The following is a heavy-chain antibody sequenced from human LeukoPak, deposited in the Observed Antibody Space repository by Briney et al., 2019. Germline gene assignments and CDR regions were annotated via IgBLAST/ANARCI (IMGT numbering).Heavy chain of an antibody. Sequence: PGGSLGLSCAASGFTFSSYAMHWVRQAPGKGLEWVAVISYDGSNKYYADSVKGRFTISRDNSKTTLYLQMNSLRAEDTAVYYCARDPKVLWFGEFDYWGQGTLVTVSS. V-gene: IGHV3-30*04. J-gene: IGHJ4*02. CDR2: ISYDGSNK. CDR1: GFTFSSYA. D-gene: IGHD3-10*01. CDR3: ARDPKVLWFGEFDY.